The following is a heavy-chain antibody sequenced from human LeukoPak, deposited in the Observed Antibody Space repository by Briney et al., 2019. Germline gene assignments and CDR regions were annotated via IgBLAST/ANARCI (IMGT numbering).Heavy chain of an antibody. CDR2: IYHSGST. D-gene: IGHD3-22*01. J-gene: IGHJ4*02. V-gene: IGHV4-30-2*01. CDR3: ARQVNYYDSSGYYYVHFDY. Sequence: SQTLSLTCTVSGGSISSGGYYWSWIRQPPGKGLEWIGYIYHSGSTYYNPSLKSRVTISVDRSKNQFSLKLSSVTAADTAVYYCARQVNYYDSSGYYYVHFDYWGQGTLVTVSS. CDR1: GGSISSGGYY.